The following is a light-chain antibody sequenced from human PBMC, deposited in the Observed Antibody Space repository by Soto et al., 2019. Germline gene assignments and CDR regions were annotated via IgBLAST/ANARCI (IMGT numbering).Light chain of an antibody. CDR2: EVS. CDR1: SSDVGGYSY. J-gene: IGLJ3*02. CDR3: SSYTSSSTLL. V-gene: IGLV2-14*01. Sequence: QSALTQPASVSGSPGQSITISCTGTSSDVGGYSYVSWYQQLPGKAPKLMIYEVSNRPSGVSNRFSGSKSGNTASLTISGLQAEDEADYYCSSYTSSSTLLFGGGTKVTVL.